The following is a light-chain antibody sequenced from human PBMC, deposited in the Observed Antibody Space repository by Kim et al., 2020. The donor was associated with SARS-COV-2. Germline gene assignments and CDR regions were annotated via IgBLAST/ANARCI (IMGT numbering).Light chain of an antibody. CDR3: QQYNDWPLT. J-gene: IGKJ4*01. CDR2: HAF. V-gene: IGKV3D-15*01. Sequence: EIVMTHSPATLSLSPGERATLSCTASQSIGTDLAWYQHKPGQAPRLLIYHAFTMATGIPARISGSGSGTEFTLTISSLQSEDFAVYYCQQYNDWPLTFGGGTKLEI. CDR1: QSIGTD.